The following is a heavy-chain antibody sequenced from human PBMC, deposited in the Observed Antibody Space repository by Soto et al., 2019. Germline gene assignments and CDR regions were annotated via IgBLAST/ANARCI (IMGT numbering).Heavy chain of an antibody. J-gene: IGHJ5*02. V-gene: IGHV4-31*03. CDR3: ARVVPAAIRANWFDP. CDR2: IYYSGST. CDR1: GGSISSGGYY. Sequence: PSETLSLTCTVSGGSISSGGYYRSWIRQHPGKGLEWIGYIYYSGSTYYNPSLKSRVTISVDTSKNQFSLKLSSVTAADTAVYYCARVVPAAIRANWFDPWGQGTLVTVSS. D-gene: IGHD2-2*01.